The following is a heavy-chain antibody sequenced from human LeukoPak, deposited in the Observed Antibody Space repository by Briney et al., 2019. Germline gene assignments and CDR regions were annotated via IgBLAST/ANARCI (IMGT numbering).Heavy chain of an antibody. J-gene: IGHJ4*02. Sequence: ASVKVSCKASGYTFTSYAIHWVRQAPGQGLEWMGWITPSGGTNYPQKFQGRVAITWDTSITTAYMDLSGLTSDDTALYYCARVIGEIDYWGQGTLVTVSS. CDR1: GYTFTSYA. CDR3: ARVIGEIDY. V-gene: IGHV1-2*02. CDR2: ITPSGGT.